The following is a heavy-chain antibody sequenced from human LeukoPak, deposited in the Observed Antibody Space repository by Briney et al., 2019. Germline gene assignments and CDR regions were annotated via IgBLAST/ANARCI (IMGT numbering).Heavy chain of an antibody. D-gene: IGHD4-17*01. V-gene: IGHV3-23*01. CDR3: AKGLRYSDY. J-gene: IGHJ4*02. CDR1: GFSFSSYA. CDR2: VSGAGITT. Sequence: QPGGSLRLSCAASGFSFSSYAMTWVRQAPGKGLEWGSTVSGAGITTYCAESVKGRLTISRENSKNTLYRQMNSLRAEDTALYYGAKGLRYSDYWGQGTLVTISS.